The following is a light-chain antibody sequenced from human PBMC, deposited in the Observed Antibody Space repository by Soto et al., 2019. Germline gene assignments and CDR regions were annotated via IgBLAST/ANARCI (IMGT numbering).Light chain of an antibody. Sequence: QSALTQPASVSGSPGQSITIYCTGTSGDVGGYKFVSWYQQHPGKAPKLMIYEVSNRPSGVSSRFSGSKSGNTASLTISGLQAEDEADYHCCSYTGNTTPVFGGGTKLTVL. CDR2: EVS. V-gene: IGLV2-14*01. J-gene: IGLJ3*02. CDR3: CSYTGNTTPV. CDR1: SGDVGGYKF.